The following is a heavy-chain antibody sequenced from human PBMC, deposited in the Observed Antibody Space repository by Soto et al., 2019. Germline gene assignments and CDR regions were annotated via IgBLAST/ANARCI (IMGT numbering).Heavy chain of an antibody. CDR3: AKGGYCTSSVCSKFDY. D-gene: IGHD2-8*01. CDR2: ISASGSYT. J-gene: IGHJ4*02. Sequence: GGSLRLSCAASGLTFSSYAMSWVRQAPGKGLEWVSTISASGSYTYFPDSVKGRFTISRDNSKNTLYLQMNSLRAEDTAVYYCAKGGYCTSSVCSKFDYWGQGTVVTVSS. V-gene: IGHV3-23*01. CDR1: GLTFSSYA.